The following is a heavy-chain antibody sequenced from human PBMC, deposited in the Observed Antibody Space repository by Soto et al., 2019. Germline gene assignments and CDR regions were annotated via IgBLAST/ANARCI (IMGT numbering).Heavy chain of an antibody. CDR3: SRDKLGGGYSCYDLYYYYGNDV. V-gene: IGHV1-69*19. J-gene: IGHJ6*02. D-gene: IGHD5-12*01. CDR2: IIPIIGTA. Sequence: QVQLVQSGAEVKKPGSSVKVSCKASGGTFSSYAISWVRQAPGQGLEWMGGIIPIIGTANYAQKFQGRVTSTADESTSKAYMELSSLRPEDTAGYYWSRDKLGGGYSCYDLYYYYGNDVWGQGTTVTVSS. CDR1: GGTFSSYA.